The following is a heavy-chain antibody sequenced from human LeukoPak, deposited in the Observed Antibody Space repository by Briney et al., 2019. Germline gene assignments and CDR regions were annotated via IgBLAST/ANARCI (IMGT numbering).Heavy chain of an antibody. CDR2: ISYDGSNK. CDR1: GFDFSNYA. Sequence: GGSLRLSCAASGFDFSNYAMYWVRQAPGKGLEWVAVISYDGSNKYYADSVKGRFTISRDNSKNTLYLQMNSLRAEDTAVYYCAKDYYYGSGSPFAYWGQGTLVTVSS. D-gene: IGHD3-10*01. J-gene: IGHJ4*02. V-gene: IGHV3-30*18. CDR3: AKDYYYGSGSPFAY.